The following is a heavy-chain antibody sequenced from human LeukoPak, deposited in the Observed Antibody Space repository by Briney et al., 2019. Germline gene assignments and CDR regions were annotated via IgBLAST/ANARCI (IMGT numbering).Heavy chain of an antibody. J-gene: IGHJ4*02. V-gene: IGHV3-49*03. CDR1: GFTFGDYA. CDR2: IRSKAYGGTT. Sequence: GGSLRLSRTASGFTFGDYAMSWFRQAPGKGLEWVGFIRSKAYGGTTEYAASVRGRFTISRDNAKNSLYLQMNSLRAEDTAVYYCAREKLHSSGWYGGEDYWGQGTLVTVSS. CDR3: AREKLHSSGWYGGEDY. D-gene: IGHD6-19*01.